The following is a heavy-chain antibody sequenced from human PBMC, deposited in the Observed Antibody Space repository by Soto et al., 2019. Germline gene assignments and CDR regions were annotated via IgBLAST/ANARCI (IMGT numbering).Heavy chain of an antibody. D-gene: IGHD6-19*01. Sequence: GGSLRLSCAASGFTFGSYAMGWVRQAPGQGLEWVSTISGGGARTNYANSVKGRLTISRDNSKNTLYLQMNSLKAEDTAVYYCAKTAEAVAGTVYGYWGQGTLVTVSS. CDR1: GFTFGSYA. CDR2: ISGGGART. V-gene: IGHV3-23*01. J-gene: IGHJ4*02. CDR3: AKTAEAVAGTVYGY.